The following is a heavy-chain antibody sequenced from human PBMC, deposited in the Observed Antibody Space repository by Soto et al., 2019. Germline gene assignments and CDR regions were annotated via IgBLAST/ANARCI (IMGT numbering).Heavy chain of an antibody. J-gene: IGHJ5*02. CDR2: IYYSGST. D-gene: IGHD4-17*01. CDR3: ARDDYGDYWFDP. V-gene: IGHV4-39*01. CDR1: GGSISSSSYY. Sequence: SETLSLTCTVSGGSISSSSYYWGWIRQPPGKGLEWIGSIYYSGSTYYNPSLKSRVTISVDTSKNQFSLKLSPVTAADTAVYYCARDDYGDYWFDPWGQGTLVTVSS.